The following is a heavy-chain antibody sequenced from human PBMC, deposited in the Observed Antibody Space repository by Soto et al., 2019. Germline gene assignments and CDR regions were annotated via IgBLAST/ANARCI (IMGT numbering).Heavy chain of an antibody. V-gene: IGHV4-59*01. D-gene: IGHD6-19*01. CDR3: ARRGSRIAVAGIDY. CDR1: GGSISSYY. J-gene: IGHJ4*02. Sequence: SETLSLTCTVSGGSISSYYWSWIRQPPGKGLEWIGYIYYSGSTNYNPSLKSRVTISVDTSKNQFSLTLSSVTAADTAVYYCARRGSRIAVAGIDYWGQGTLVTVSS. CDR2: IYYSGST.